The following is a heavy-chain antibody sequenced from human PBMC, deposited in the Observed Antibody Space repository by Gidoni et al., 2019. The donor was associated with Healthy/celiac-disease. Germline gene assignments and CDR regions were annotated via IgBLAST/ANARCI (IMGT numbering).Heavy chain of an antibody. V-gene: IGHV1-8*01. J-gene: IGHJ6*02. Sequence: QVQLVQSGAEVKKPGASVKVSCKASGYTFTSYDINWVRQATGQGLEWMGWMNPNSGNTGYAQKFQGRVTMTRNTSISTAYMELSSLRSEDTAVYYCAREEKDCSGGSCYRYYYYGMDVWGQGTTVTVSS. CDR3: AREEKDCSGGSCYRYYYYGMDV. CDR2: MNPNSGNT. CDR1: GYTFTSYD. D-gene: IGHD2-15*01.